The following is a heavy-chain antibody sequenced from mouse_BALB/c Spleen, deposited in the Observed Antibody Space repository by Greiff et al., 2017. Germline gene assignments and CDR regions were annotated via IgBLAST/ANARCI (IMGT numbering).Heavy chain of an antibody. V-gene: IGHV5-12-2*01. CDR2: ISNGGGST. J-gene: IGHJ2*01. Sequence: DVMLVESGGGLVQPGGSLKLSCAASGFTFSSYTMSWVRQTPEKRLEWVAYISNGGGSTYYPDTVKGRFTISRDNAKNTLYLQMSSLRSEDTAMYYCARHGVAFDYWGQGTTLTVSS. CDR3: ARHGVAFDY. CDR1: GFTFSSYT. D-gene: IGHD1-1*02.